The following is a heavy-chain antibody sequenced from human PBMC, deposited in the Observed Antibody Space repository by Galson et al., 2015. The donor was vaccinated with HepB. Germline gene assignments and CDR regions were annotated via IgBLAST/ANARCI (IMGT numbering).Heavy chain of an antibody. CDR3: TTGAYYFHTSGYYRSKIDY. CDR1: GFTFNNAW. V-gene: IGHV3-15*07. CDR2: IKTKADGGTT. Sequence: SLRLSCAASGFTFNNAWMNWVRQAPGKGLEWVGRIKTKADGGTTDSAAPVKGRFTISRDDSENTLYLQMNSLKTEDTAVYYCTTGAYYFHTSGYYRSKIDYWGQGTLVTVSS. D-gene: IGHD3-22*01. J-gene: IGHJ4*02.